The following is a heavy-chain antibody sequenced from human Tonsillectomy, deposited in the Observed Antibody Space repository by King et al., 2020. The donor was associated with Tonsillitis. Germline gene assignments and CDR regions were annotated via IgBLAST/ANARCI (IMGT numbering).Heavy chain of an antibody. J-gene: IGHJ4*02. CDR1: GSSFNKSW. Sequence: VQLVESGGGLVKPGGSRRLSCAASGSSFNKSWMSWVRQSPGKGLEWVARIRSQADGGTIDYAAPVKGRFTISRDDSKSTLYLQMDSLKSEDTAVYYCATGSSGVGWFFYYGGQGTLVTVSS. CDR2: IRSQADGGTI. D-gene: IGHD6-19*01. V-gene: IGHV3-15*01. CDR3: ATGSSGVGWFFYY.